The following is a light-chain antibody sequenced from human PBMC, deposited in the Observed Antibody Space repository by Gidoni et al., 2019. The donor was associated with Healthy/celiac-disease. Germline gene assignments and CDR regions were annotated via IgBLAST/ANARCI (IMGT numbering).Light chain of an antibody. CDR3: QQYNNWPPDT. Sequence: EIVMTQSPATLSGSPGERATLSCRASQSVSSNLAWYQQKPGQAPRLLIYGASTRATGIPARFSGGGSGTEFTLTISSLQSEDFAVYYCQQYNNWPPDTFGPGTKVEIK. CDR1: QSVSSN. V-gene: IGKV3-15*01. CDR2: GAS. J-gene: IGKJ3*01.